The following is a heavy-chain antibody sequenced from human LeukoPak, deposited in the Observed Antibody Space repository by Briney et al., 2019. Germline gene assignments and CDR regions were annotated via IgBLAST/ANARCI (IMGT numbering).Heavy chain of an antibody. CDR2: ISSSSSYI. Sequence: GGSLRLSCAASGFTFSSYSMNWVRQAPGKGLEWVSSISSSSSYIYYADSVKGRFTISRDNAKNSLYLQMNSLRAEDTAVYYCARELSRITMVRVHYYYMDVWGKGTTVTVSS. D-gene: IGHD3-10*01. J-gene: IGHJ6*03. V-gene: IGHV3-21*01. CDR3: ARELSRITMVRVHYYYMDV. CDR1: GFTFSSYS.